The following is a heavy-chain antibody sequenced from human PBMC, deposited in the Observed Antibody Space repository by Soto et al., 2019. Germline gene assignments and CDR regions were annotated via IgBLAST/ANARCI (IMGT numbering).Heavy chain of an antibody. CDR2: TYYRSRWYS. Sequence: QTLSLTWVGSGDTVSSNSVAWNLVRQSPSRGLEWLGRTYYRSRWYSDYAVSVRSRIDINADTSKNQVSLQLNSVTPEDTAVYYCARSEEDSDYYYYGMDVWGQGTTVTVSS. CDR3: ARSEEDSDYYYYGMDV. CDR1: GDTVSSNSVA. D-gene: IGHD2-15*01. J-gene: IGHJ6*02. V-gene: IGHV6-1*01.